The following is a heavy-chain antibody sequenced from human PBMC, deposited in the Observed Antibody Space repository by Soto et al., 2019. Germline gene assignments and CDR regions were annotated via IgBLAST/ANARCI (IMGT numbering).Heavy chain of an antibody. D-gene: IGHD1-26*01. J-gene: IGHJ4*02. V-gene: IGHV4-34*01. Sequence: QVQLQQWGAGLLKPSETLSLTCAAYGGSFSGYYWSWIRQPPGKGLEWIGEINHSGSTNYNPSLKSRVTLSVDPSKNQFPLKLSSLTAADPAVYYCARGGGYPPFDYWGQGTLVTVSS. CDR1: GGSFSGYY. CDR3: ARGGGYPPFDY. CDR2: INHSGST.